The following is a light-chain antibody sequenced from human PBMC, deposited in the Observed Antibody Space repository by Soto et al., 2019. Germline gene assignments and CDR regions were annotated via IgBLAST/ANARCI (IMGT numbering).Light chain of an antibody. CDR3: QHYNSYSEA. CDR2: KAS. J-gene: IGKJ1*01. CDR1: QTVSSW. V-gene: IGKV1-5*03. Sequence: DIQMTQTPSTLSGSVGDRVTSTWRASQTVSSWLAWYQQKPGKAPKLLIYKASTLKSGVPSRFSGSGSGTEFTLTISSLQPDDFATYYCQHYNSYSEAFGQGTKVDI.